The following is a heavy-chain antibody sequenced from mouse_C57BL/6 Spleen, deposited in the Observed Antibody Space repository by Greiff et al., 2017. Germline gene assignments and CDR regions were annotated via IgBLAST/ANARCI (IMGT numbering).Heavy chain of an antibody. J-gene: IGHJ4*01. Sequence: QVQLQQSGAELVKPGASVKISCKASGYAFSSYWMNWVKQRPGKGLEWIGQIYPGDGDTNYNGKFKGKATLTADKSSSTDYMQLSSLTSEDSAVYFCARGGDYGYDGAMDYWGQGTSVTVSS. CDR3: ARGGDYGYDGAMDY. CDR1: GYAFSSYW. CDR2: IYPGDGDT. D-gene: IGHD2-2*01. V-gene: IGHV1-80*01.